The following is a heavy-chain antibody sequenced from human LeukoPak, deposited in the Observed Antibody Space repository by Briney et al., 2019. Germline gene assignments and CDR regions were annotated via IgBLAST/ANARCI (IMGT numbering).Heavy chain of an antibody. CDR3: ARAYYDILTGYYD. Sequence: ASVKVSCKASGYTFTSYYMHWVRQAPGQGLEWMGIINPSGGSTSYAQKFQGRVTMTRDTSTSTVYMELSSLRSEDTAGYYCARAYYDILTGYYDWGQGTLVTVS. J-gene: IGHJ4*02. D-gene: IGHD3-9*01. V-gene: IGHV1-46*01. CDR1: GYTFTSYY. CDR2: INPSGGST.